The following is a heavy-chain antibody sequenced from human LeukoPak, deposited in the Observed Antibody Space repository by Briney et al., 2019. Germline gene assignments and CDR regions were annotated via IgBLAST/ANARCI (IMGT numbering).Heavy chain of an antibody. Sequence: SETLSLTCTVSGGSIRSSSYYWGWIRQPPGKGLEWIRSIYYSGSTYYNASLKSRGTISVDTSKNQFSLELNSVTAADTAVYFCARQVVAVAGTGYFDYWGQGTLVTVSS. CDR1: GGSIRSSSYY. J-gene: IGHJ4*02. CDR3: ARQVVAVAGTGYFDY. D-gene: IGHD6-19*01. CDR2: IYYSGST. V-gene: IGHV4-39*01.